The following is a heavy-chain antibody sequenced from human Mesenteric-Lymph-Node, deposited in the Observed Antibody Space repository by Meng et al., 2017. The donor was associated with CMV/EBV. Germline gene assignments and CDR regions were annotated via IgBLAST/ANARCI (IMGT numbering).Heavy chain of an antibody. D-gene: IGHD2-2*01. V-gene: IGHV3-21*01. CDR2: ISSSSSYI. CDR3: ARDLIVVVPAATQRSPYYYYYGMDV. CDR1: GFTFSSYG. J-gene: IGHJ6*02. Sequence: GESLKISCAASGFTFSSYGMHWVRQAPGKGLEWVSSISSSSSYIYYADSVKGRFTISRDNAKNSLYLQMNSLRAEDTAVYYCARDLIVVVPAATQRSPYYYYYGMDVWGQGTTVTVSS.